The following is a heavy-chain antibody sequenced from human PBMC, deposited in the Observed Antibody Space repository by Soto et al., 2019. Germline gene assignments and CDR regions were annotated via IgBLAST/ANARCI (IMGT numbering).Heavy chain of an antibody. V-gene: IGHV5-51*01. CDR2: IYPGDSDT. D-gene: IGHD2-15*01. J-gene: IGHJ5*02. Sequence: GESLKISCKGSGYSFTSYWIGWVRQMPGKGLEWMGIIYPGDSDTRYSPSFQGQVTISADKSISTAYLQWSSLKASDTAMYYCARRLWADCSGGSCYSLSSWFDPWGQGTLVTVSS. CDR3: ARRLWADCSGGSCYSLSSWFDP. CDR1: GYSFTSYW.